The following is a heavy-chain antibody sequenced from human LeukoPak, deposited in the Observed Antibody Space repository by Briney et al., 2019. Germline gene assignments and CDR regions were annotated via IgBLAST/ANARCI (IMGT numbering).Heavy chain of an antibody. D-gene: IGHD6-13*01. J-gene: IGHJ5*02. CDR2: INHSGST. CDR1: GGSFSGYY. CDR3: ARNVRRQQLVFLA. V-gene: IGHV4-34*01. Sequence: SETLSLTCAVYGGSFSGYYWSWIRQPPGKGLEWIGEINHSGSTNYNPSLKSRVTISVDTSKNQFSLKLSSVTPADTAVYYCARNVRRQQLVFLAWGQGTLVTVSS.